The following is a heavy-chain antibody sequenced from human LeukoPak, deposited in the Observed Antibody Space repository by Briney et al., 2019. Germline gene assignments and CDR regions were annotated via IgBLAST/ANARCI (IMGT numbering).Heavy chain of an antibody. V-gene: IGHV3-30*01. CDR1: GFTFSSYA. CDR3: ARGPSMVGAFDI. Sequence: GGSLRLSCAASGFTFSSYAMHWVRQAPGKGLEWVAVISHDGSNKYYADSVKGRSTISRDNSKNTLYLQMNSLRAEDTAVYYCARGPSMVGAFDIWGQGTMVTVSS. D-gene: IGHD2-15*01. J-gene: IGHJ3*02. CDR2: ISHDGSNK.